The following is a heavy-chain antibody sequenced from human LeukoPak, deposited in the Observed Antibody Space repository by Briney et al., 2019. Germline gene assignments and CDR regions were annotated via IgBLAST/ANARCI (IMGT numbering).Heavy chain of an antibody. CDR2: INHSGST. V-gene: IGHV4-34*01. CDR3: ARNLVATTPGPLDY. J-gene: IGHJ4*02. Sequence: SETLSLTCAVYGGSFSGYYWSWIRQPPGKGLEWIGEINHSGSTNYNPSLKSRVTISVDTSKNQFSLKLSSVTAAGTAVYYCARNLVATTPGPLDYWGQGTLVTVSS. CDR1: GGSFSGYY. D-gene: IGHD5-12*01.